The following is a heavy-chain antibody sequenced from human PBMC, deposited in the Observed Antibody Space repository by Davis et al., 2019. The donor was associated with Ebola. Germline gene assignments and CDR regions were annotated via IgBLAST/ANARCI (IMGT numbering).Heavy chain of an antibody. Sequence: GESLKISCAASGFTFSNYAMHWVRQAPGKGLEWVAILSYDGSNKYYADSVKGRFTISRDNSKNTLYLQMNSLRADDTAVYYCARVRWYYFDYWGQGTLVTVSS. J-gene: IGHJ4*02. V-gene: IGHV3-30*04. CDR1: GFTFSNYA. D-gene: IGHD3-16*02. CDR2: LSYDGSNK. CDR3: ARVRWYYFDY.